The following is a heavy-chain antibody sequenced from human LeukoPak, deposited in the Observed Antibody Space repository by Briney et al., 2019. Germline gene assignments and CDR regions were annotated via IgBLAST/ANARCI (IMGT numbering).Heavy chain of an antibody. D-gene: IGHD3-3*01. CDR1: GDSIGNYY. J-gene: IGHJ4*02. Sequence: SETLSLTCTVSGDSIGNYYWNWIRQAAGKRLEWIGRVYITGSTNYNPSLKSRVTISVDTSKNQFSLKLSSVTAADTAVYYCARLGWWSGYHYYFDYWGQGTLVTVSS. CDR3: ARLGWWSGYHYYFDY. V-gene: IGHV4-4*07. CDR2: VYITGST.